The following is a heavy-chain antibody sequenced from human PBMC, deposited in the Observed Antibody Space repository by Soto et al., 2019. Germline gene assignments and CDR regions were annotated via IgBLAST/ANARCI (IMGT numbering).Heavy chain of an antibody. CDR1: DGSSSGYY. CDR2: INPSGST. CDR3: ARGRITMLH. D-gene: IGHD3-10*02. J-gene: IGHJ4*02. V-gene: IGHV4-34*01. Sequence: QVQLQQWGAGLLKPSETLSLTCTVYDGSSSGYYWSWVRQPPGKGLEWIGEINPSGSTNYTPCLKSRVTISVDTSNNQFSLNVNSVTAADTAVYYCARGRITMLHWGQGTLVTVSS.